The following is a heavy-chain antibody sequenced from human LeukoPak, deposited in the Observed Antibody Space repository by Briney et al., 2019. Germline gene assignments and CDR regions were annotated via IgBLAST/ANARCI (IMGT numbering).Heavy chain of an antibody. D-gene: IGHD6-6*01. CDR3: ARVWRYSTSSDAFDI. CDR2: INPKSEDT. CDR1: GYTFTGYY. J-gene: IGHJ3*02. Sequence: ASVKVSCKASGYTFTGYYIHWVRQAPGQGLEWMGWINPKSEDTNYAQNFQGRVTMTRDTSITTACMDLSSLTYDDTAVYYCARVWRYSTSSDAFDIWGQGTMVTVSS. V-gene: IGHV1-2*02.